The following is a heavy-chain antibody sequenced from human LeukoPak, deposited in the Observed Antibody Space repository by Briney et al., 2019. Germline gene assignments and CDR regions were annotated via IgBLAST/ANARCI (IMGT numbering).Heavy chain of an antibody. CDR2: ISAYNGNT. CDR1: GGTFSSYA. Sequence: ASVKVSCKASGGTFSSYAISWVRQAPGQGLEWMGWISAYNGNTNYAQKLQGRVTMTTDTSTSTAYMELRSLRSDDTAVYYCARGVEGELSFDYWGQGTLVTVSS. J-gene: IGHJ4*02. V-gene: IGHV1-18*01. CDR3: ARGVEGELSFDY. D-gene: IGHD1-26*01.